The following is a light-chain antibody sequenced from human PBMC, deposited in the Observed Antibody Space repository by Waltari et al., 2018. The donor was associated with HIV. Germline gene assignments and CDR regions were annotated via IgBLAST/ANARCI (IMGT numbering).Light chain of an antibody. CDR3: QQYNKWPLT. V-gene: IGKV3-15*01. CDR1: QSVSTD. CDR2: GAS. Sequence: EIVMTQSPATLSVSPGEGATLSCRASQSVSTDLAWYQQKVGQAPRLLISGASSRATGVPARFSGSGAGTEFTLTISRLQSDDFALYYCQQYNKWPLTFGGGTKVEIK. J-gene: IGKJ4*01.